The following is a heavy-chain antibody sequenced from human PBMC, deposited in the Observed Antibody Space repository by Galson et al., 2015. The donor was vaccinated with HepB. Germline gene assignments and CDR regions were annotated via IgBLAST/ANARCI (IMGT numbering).Heavy chain of an antibody. D-gene: IGHD6-13*01. V-gene: IGHV3-33*08. Sequence: SLRLSCAASGFTFSSYGMHWVRQAPGKGLEWVAVIWYDGSNKYYADSVKGRFTISRDNSKNTLYLQMNSLRAEDTAVYYCARALDSSSWATPDYWGQGTLVTVSS. CDR1: GFTFSSYG. J-gene: IGHJ4*02. CDR3: ARALDSSSWATPDY. CDR2: IWYDGSNK.